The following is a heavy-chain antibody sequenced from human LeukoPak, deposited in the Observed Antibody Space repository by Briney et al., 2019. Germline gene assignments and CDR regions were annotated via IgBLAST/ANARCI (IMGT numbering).Heavy chain of an antibody. CDR2: INHSGST. CDR3: ARGRTASH. J-gene: IGHJ4*02. CDR1: GFTFSTYW. V-gene: IGHV4-34*01. Sequence: GSLRLSCAASGFTFSTYWMSWVRQAPGKGLEWIGEINHSGSTNYNPSLKSRVTISVDTSKNQFSLKLSSVTAADTAVYYCARGRTASHWGQGTLVTVSS. D-gene: IGHD1-14*01.